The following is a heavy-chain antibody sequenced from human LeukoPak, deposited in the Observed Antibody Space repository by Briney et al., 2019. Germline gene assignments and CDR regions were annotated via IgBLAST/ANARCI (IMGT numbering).Heavy chain of an antibody. Sequence: SETLSLTCTVSGGSISSGGYYWSWIRQHPGKGLEWIGYIYYSGSTYYNPSLKSRVTISVDTSKNQFFLKLSSVPAADTAVYYCARMIYSGYDYFDYWGQGTLVTVSS. D-gene: IGHD5-12*01. CDR3: ARMIYSGYDYFDY. V-gene: IGHV4-31*03. CDR2: IYYSGST. CDR1: GGSISSGGYY. J-gene: IGHJ4*02.